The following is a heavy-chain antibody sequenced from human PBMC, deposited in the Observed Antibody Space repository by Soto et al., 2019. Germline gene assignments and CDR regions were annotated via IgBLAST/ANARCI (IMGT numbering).Heavy chain of an antibody. J-gene: IGHJ4*02. CDR3: ARVTDYYYDSSGYLY. CDR1: GGSFSGYY. V-gene: IGHV4-34*01. D-gene: IGHD3-22*01. CDR2: INHSGST. Sequence: SETLSLTCAVYGGSFSGYYWNWIRQPPGKGLEWIGEINHSGSTNYNPSLKSRVTISVDTSKNQFSLKLSSVTAADTAVYYCARVTDYYYDSSGYLYWGQGTLVT.